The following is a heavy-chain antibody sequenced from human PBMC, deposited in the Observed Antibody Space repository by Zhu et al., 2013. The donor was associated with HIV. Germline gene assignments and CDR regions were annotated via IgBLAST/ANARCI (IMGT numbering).Heavy chain of an antibody. CDR3: ARDWGSEDAFDI. Sequence: QVQLVQSAAEVKKPGASVKVSCKASGYTFTSYYMHWVRQAPGQGLEWMGIINPSGGSTTYAQKFQGRVTMTRDTSTSTVYMELSSLRSEDTAVYYCARDWGSEDAFDIWGQGDIGHRFF. CDR2: INPSGGST. D-gene: IGHD7-27*01. V-gene: IGHV1-46*01. CDR1: GYTFTSYY. J-gene: IGHJ3*02.